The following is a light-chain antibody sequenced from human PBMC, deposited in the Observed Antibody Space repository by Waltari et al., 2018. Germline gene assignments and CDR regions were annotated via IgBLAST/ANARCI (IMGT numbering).Light chain of an antibody. CDR1: SSNIGNNV. CDR2: RNE. CDR3: AAWDDSLHGRWE. J-gene: IGLJ3*02. V-gene: IGLV1-44*01. Sequence: QSVLTQPPSASGTPGQRVTISCSGSSSNIGNNVVNWYQQVPGTTPKLLIYRNEQRPSGVPDGFSGSKSGTSASRAISGLRSEDEADYYCAAWDDSLHGRWEFGGGTKVTVL.